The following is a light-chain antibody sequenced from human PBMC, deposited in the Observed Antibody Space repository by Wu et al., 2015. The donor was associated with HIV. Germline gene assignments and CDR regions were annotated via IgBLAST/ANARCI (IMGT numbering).Light chain of an antibody. Sequence: EIVLTQSPATLSLSPGERATLSCRASQSVSSYLAWYQQKPGQAPRLLIYDASNRATGIPARFSGSGSGTDFTLTISSLEPEDFAVYYCQLRSNWPPVWTFGQGTKVEIK. CDR3: QLRSNWPPVWT. J-gene: IGKJ1*01. V-gene: IGKV3-11*01. CDR2: DAS. CDR1: QSVSSY.